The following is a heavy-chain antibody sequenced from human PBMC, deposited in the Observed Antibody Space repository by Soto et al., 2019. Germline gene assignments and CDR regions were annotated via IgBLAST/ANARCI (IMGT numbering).Heavy chain of an antibody. D-gene: IGHD3-10*01. CDR3: ARREWMIRGADYYYYMDV. J-gene: IGHJ6*03. V-gene: IGHV4-34*02. CDR2: INHKTNT. CDR1: GGPFNDFY. Sequence: QVRLQQWGAGRWGPSGTLSLTCAVYGGPFNDFYWTWIRQPPGKGLGWMGEINHKTNTNYNPSLESRVTFSVDTSKNQFSLRLTSVTAADTALYYCARREWMIRGADYYYYMDVWGKGTTVTVSS.